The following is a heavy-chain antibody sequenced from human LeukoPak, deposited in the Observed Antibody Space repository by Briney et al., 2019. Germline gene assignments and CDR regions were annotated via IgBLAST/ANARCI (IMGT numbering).Heavy chain of an antibody. CDR2: ITGSADIT. CDR3: ARDSPHYYYMDV. V-gene: IGHV3-23*01. CDR1: GFTFSNYG. J-gene: IGHJ6*03. Sequence: GGSLRLSCAASGFTFSNYGMNWVRQAPGKGLEWVSGITGSADITYYADSVKGRFTISRDNSKNTLYLQMNSLRAEDTAVYYCARDSPHYYYMDVWGKGTTVTISS.